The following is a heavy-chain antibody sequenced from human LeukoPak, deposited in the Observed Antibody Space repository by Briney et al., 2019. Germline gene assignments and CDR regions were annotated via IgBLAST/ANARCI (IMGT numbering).Heavy chain of an antibody. J-gene: IGHJ5*02. CDR1: GGSISSSSYY. CDR2: IYYSGST. CDR3: ARPRGGSGSYYNGNWFDP. Sequence: SETLSLTCTVPGGSISSSSYYWGWIRQPPGKGLEWIGSIYYSGSTYYNPSLKSRVTISVDTSKNQFSLKLSSVTAADTAVYYCARPRGGSGSYYNGNWFDPWGQGTLVTVSS. V-gene: IGHV4-39*01. D-gene: IGHD3-10*01.